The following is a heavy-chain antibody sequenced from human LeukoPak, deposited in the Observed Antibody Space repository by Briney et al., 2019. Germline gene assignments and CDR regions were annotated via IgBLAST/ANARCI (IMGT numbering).Heavy chain of an antibody. CDR3: ARDAQGVYAWGSHRYAFDP. Sequence: ASVKVSCKASGYTFTGYYMHWVRQAPGQGLEWMGWINPSGGSTSYAQKFQGRVTMTRDTSTSTVYMELSSLRSEDTAVYYCARDAQGVYAWGSHRYAFDPGGQGTLVTVSS. CDR2: INPSGGST. J-gene: IGHJ5*02. V-gene: IGHV1-46*01. CDR1: GYTFTGYY. D-gene: IGHD3-16*02.